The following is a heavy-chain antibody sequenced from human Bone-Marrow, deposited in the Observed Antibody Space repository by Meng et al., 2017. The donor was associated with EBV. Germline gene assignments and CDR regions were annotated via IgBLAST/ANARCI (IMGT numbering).Heavy chain of an antibody. CDR2: IDHVGNS. D-gene: IGHD3-22*01. CDR3: ASHSGYSQDC. CDR1: GGSISSSNW. V-gene: IGHV4-4*02. J-gene: IGHJ4*02. Sequence: QVQLQESGPGLVKPSGTRSLTCAVSGGSISSSNWWSWVRQPPGKGLEWIGEIDHVGNSNYNPSLKSRVTMSVDKSRNHFSLNLNSVTAADTAVYYCASHSGYSQDCWGQGTLVTVYS.